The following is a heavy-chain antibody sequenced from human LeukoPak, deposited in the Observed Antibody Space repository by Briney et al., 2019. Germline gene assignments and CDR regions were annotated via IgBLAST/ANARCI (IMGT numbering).Heavy chain of an antibody. J-gene: IGHJ4*02. CDR1: GDSISSSGW. CDR3: TRSGGWWSLDY. CDR2: ISHAGST. D-gene: IGHD2-8*02. Sequence: PSETLSLTCAVSGDSISSSGWWSWVRQPPGKGLDWIGEISHAGSTKYNPSLKNRVTISKDNSKNQFSLKLNSVTAADTAVYYCTRSGGWWSLDYWGQGALVTVSS. V-gene: IGHV4-4*02.